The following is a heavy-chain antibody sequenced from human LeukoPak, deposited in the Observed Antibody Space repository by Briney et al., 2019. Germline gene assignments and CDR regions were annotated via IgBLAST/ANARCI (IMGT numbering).Heavy chain of an antibody. Sequence: ASVKVSCKASGYTFTSYDINWVRQATGQGLEWMGWMNPNSGNTGYAQKFQGRVTMTRNTSISTAYMELSSLRSEDTAVYYCARGGPSGAYYYDSSGYYYVVSAFDIWGQGTMVTVSS. D-gene: IGHD3-22*01. CDR2: MNPNSGNT. V-gene: IGHV1-8*01. CDR3: ARGGPSGAYYYDSSGYYYVVSAFDI. J-gene: IGHJ3*02. CDR1: GYTFTSYD.